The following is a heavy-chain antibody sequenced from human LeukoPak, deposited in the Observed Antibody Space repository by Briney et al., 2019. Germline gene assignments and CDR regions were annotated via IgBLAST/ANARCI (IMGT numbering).Heavy chain of an antibody. CDR1: GYTLTPYY. J-gene: IGHJ5*02. V-gene: IGHV1-2*06. D-gene: IGHD2-15*01. CDR2: INPNSGGT. Sequence: ASVKVFCKASGYTLTPYYIYWVRQAPGQGLEWMGRINPNSGGTDYAQNFQGRVAMTRDTSISTAYMELSRLRSDDTAVYYCARGYCSGGTCYLVENWLDPWGQGTLVTVPS. CDR3: ARGYCSGGTCYLVENWLDP.